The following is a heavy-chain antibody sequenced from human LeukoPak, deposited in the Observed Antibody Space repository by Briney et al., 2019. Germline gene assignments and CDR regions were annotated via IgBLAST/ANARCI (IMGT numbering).Heavy chain of an antibody. J-gene: IGHJ4*02. Sequence: GGSLRLSCAASEFTFSSYSMSWVRQAPGKGLDWVANIKQDGTDKYYVDSVKGRFTISRDNAKNLLYLQMNSLRAEDTAVYYCAREKLDTRGYVDYWGQGTLVTVSS. D-gene: IGHD3-22*01. V-gene: IGHV3-7*01. CDR1: EFTFSSYS. CDR2: IKQDGTDK. CDR3: AREKLDTRGYVDY.